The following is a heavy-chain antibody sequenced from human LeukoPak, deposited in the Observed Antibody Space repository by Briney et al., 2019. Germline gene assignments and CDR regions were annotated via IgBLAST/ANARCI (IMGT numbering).Heavy chain of an antibody. CDR1: GFTFSSYG. Sequence: PGGSLRLSCAASGFTFSSYGMHWVRQAPGKGLEWVAFIRYDGSNKYYADSVKGRFTISRGNSKNTLYLQMNSLRAEDTAVYYCAKDRLRPSNRGAVANDAFDIWGQGTMVTVSS. CDR2: IRYDGSNK. V-gene: IGHV3-30*02. J-gene: IGHJ3*02. CDR3: AKDRLRPSNRGAVANDAFDI. D-gene: IGHD6-19*01.